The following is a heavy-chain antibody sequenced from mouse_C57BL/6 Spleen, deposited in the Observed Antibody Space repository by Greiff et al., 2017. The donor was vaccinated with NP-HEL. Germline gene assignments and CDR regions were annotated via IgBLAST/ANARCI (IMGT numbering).Heavy chain of an antibody. Sequence: VQLQQSGAELARPGASVKLSCKASGYTFTSYGISWVKQRTGQGLEWIGEIYPRSGNTSYNEKFKGKATLTADKSSSTAYMELRSLTSEDSAVYFCARRVVEGNAMDYWGQGTSATVSS. CDR3: ARRVVEGNAMDY. D-gene: IGHD1-1*01. V-gene: IGHV1-81*01. CDR1: GYTFTSYG. CDR2: IYPRSGNT. J-gene: IGHJ4*01.